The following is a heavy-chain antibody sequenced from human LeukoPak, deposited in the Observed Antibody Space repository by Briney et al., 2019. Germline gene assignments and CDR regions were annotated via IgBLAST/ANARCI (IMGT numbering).Heavy chain of an antibody. CDR1: GYTFTNYG. V-gene: IGHV1-18*01. CDR2: ISTYNGNT. J-gene: IGHJ4*02. Sequence: GASVKVSGKASGYTFTNYGISWVRQAPGQGLEWMGWISTYNGNTNYAQKLQGRVTMTTDTSTSTAYMELWSLRSHDTAVYYCARDLRSSGWYYFDYWGQGTLVTVSS. CDR3: ARDLRSSGWYYFDY. D-gene: IGHD6-19*01.